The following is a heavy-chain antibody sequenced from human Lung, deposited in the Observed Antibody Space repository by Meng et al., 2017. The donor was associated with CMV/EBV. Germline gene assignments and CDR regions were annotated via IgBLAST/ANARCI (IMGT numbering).Heavy chain of an antibody. Sequence: ESXKISCAASGFTFSYYSMNWVRQAPGKGLEWVSSVSSSSSHIYYSDSVRGRFTISRDNAKNSLYLQMDSLRAGDTGVYYCARPTGVDGMDVWGQGTTVXVSS. D-gene: IGHD7-27*01. CDR3: ARPTGVDGMDV. CDR2: VSSSSSHI. V-gene: IGHV3-21*06. CDR1: GFTFSYYS. J-gene: IGHJ6*02.